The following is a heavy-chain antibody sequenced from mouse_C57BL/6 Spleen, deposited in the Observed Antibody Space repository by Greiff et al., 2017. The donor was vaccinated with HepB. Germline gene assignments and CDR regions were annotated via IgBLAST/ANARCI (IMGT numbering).Heavy chain of an antibody. V-gene: IGHV1S81*02. CDR1: GYTFTSYW. Sequence: QVQLQQPGADLVKAGASVKMSCKASGYTFTSYWMHWVKQRPGQGLEWFAETNPTNGRTYYNEKFKSKATLPVDKSSSTAYMLLNRPTFEDSAVYYCARIKKIVATYFDYWGQGTTLTVSS. CDR3: ARIKKIVATYFDY. CDR2: TNPTNGRT. J-gene: IGHJ2*01. D-gene: IGHD1-1*01.